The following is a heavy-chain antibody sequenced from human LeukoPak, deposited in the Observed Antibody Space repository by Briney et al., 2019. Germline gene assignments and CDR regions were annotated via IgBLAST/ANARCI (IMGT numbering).Heavy chain of an antibody. CDR3: AGRPLQWELPYFGY. D-gene: IGHD1-26*01. J-gene: IGHJ4*02. CDR1: GFTFSSYD. Sequence: GGSLRLSCAASGFTFSSYDMHWVRQATGKGLEWVSGIGTAGDIYYPGSVKGRFTISRENAKNSLYLQMNSLRAEDTAVYYCAGRPLQWELPYFGYWGQGTLVTVSS. CDR2: IGTAGDI. V-gene: IGHV3-13*01.